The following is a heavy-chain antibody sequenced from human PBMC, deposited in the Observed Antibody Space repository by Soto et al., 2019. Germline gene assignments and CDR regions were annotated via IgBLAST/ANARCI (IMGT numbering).Heavy chain of an antibody. CDR3: ARGGLGYCSGGSCYRTDPFDY. CDR1: GGSFSGYY. D-gene: IGHD2-15*01. V-gene: IGHV4-34*01. Sequence: SETLSLTCAVYGGSFSGYYWSWIRQPPGKGLEWIGEINHSGSTNYNPSLKSRVTISVDTSKNQFSLKLSSVTAADTAVYYCARGGLGYCSGGSCYRTDPFDYWGQGTLVTVSS. J-gene: IGHJ4*02. CDR2: INHSGST.